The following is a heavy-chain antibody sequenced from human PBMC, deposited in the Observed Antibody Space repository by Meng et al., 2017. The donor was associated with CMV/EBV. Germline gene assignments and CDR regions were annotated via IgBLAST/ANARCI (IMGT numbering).Heavy chain of an antibody. D-gene: IGHD6-19*01. CDR1: GFSLSTSGVG. CDR3: AHRGQSSGWAILYFDY. V-gene: IGHV2-5*02. J-gene: IGHJ4*02. CDR2: IYWDDDK. Sequence: QLPLKESLPTLVKPTQTLTLTCTFSGFSLSTSGVGVGWIRQPPGKALEWLALIYWDDDKRYSPSLKSRLTITKDTSKNQVVLTMTNMDPVDTATYYCAHRGQSSGWAILYFDYWGQGTLVTVSS.